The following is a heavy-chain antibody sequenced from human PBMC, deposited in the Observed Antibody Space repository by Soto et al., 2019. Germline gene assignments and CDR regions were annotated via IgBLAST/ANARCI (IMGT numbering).Heavy chain of an antibody. D-gene: IGHD3-16*01. J-gene: IGHJ4*02. Sequence: GGSLRLSCAASGFTFSTYAMTWVRQAPGKGLEWVSTITGSGGSTYYADSVKGRFTISRDNSKNTLYLQMDSLRAEDTAVYYCAKASRVWDYFDSWGQGALVPVSS. V-gene: IGHV3-23*01. CDR2: ITGSGGST. CDR1: GFTFSTYA. CDR3: AKASRVWDYFDS.